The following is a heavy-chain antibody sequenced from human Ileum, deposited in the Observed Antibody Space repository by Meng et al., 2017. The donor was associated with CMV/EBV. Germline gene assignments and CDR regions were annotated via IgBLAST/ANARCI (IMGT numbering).Heavy chain of an antibody. Sequence: GGSLRLSCAASGFTFSSYEMNWVRQAPGKGLEWVSYISSSGSTIYYADSAKGRFTISRDNAKNSLYLQMNSLRAEDTAVYYCARTHRGERAFDIWGQGTMVTVSS. J-gene: IGHJ3*02. D-gene: IGHD5-24*01. CDR3: ARTHRGERAFDI. CDR2: ISSSGSTI. V-gene: IGHV3-48*03. CDR1: GFTFSSYE.